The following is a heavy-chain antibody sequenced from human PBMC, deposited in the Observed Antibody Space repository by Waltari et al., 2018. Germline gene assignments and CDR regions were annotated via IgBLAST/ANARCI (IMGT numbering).Heavy chain of an antibody. Sequence: EVQLLESGGGLVQPGGSLRLSCAASGFSFSGYALNWVRQAPGKGLGWVSARSVGGSTPFYADSVEGRFTISRDNSKNTVFLQMNSLRAEETAVYYCAKAIKGYNSAWFDYWGQGTLVTVSS. CDR3: AKAIKGYNSAWFDY. CDR1: GFSFSGYA. D-gene: IGHD3-3*01. CDR2: RSVGGSTP. J-gene: IGHJ5*01. V-gene: IGHV3-23*01.